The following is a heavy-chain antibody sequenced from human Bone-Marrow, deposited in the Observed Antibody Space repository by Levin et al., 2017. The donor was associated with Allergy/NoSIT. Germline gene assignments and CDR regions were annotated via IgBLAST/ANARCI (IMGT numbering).Heavy chain of an antibody. Sequence: GESLKISCTASGFRLSDYEMNWVRQAPGKGLEWISYISSGSSTRYYADSVEGRFTISRDNDRNSLYVQMGNLRGEDSAVYYCAREIGSAVHYYYGMDVWGQGTTVTVSS. J-gene: IGHJ6*02. D-gene: IGHD2-15*01. CDR1: GFRLSDYE. CDR2: ISSGSSTR. V-gene: IGHV3-48*03. CDR3: AREIGSAVHYYYGMDV.